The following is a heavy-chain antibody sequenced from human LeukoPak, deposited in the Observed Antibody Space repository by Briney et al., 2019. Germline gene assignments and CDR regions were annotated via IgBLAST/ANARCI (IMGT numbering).Heavy chain of an antibody. CDR1: GFTVSSNY. D-gene: IGHD3-22*01. J-gene: IGHJ6*02. CDR3: AKDRHHYDTSGYYYNYYYYGMDV. CDR2: IYSGGST. Sequence: GGSLRLSCAASGFTVSSNYMSWVRQAPGKGLEWVSVIYSGGSTYYADSVKGRFTISRDNSKNTLYLEMNSLRAEDTAVYYCAKDRHHYDTSGYYYNYYYYGMDVWGQGTTVTVSS. V-gene: IGHV3-66*01.